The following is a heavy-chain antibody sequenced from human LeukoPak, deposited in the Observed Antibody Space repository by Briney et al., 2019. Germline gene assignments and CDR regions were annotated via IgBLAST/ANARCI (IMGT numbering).Heavy chain of an antibody. Sequence: GGSLRLSCAASGFTVSSNYMSWVRQAPGKGLEWVSVIYSGGSTYYADSVKGRFTISRDNSKNTLYLQMNSLRAEDTAVYYCAREAGIAARLGYFDYWGQGTLVTVSS. J-gene: IGHJ4*02. D-gene: IGHD6-6*01. CDR3: AREAGIAARLGYFDY. CDR1: GFTVSSNY. V-gene: IGHV3-53*01. CDR2: IYSGGST.